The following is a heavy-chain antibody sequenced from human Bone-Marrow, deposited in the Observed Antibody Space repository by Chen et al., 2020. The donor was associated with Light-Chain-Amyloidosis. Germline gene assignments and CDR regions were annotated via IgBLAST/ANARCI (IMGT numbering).Heavy chain of an antibody. CDR3: AKGGTAMAHFDS. CDR2: ISGSGDTR. J-gene: IGHJ4*02. D-gene: IGHD5-18*01. V-gene: IGHV3-23*04. Sequence: EVQLVESGGGLVQPGGSLRLSCAASGFTFGGFAMRWVRQAPGKGLEWVSAISGSGDTRYYEDSVKGRFTISRDNSKNTLYLQISSLRPDATAVYYCAKGGTAMAHFDSWGQGTLVAVSS. CDR1: GFTFGGFA.